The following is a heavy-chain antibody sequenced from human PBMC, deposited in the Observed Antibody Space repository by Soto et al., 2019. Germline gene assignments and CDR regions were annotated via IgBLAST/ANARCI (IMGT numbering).Heavy chain of an antibody. D-gene: IGHD3-3*01. CDR3: ARLYYDFWSGYYTGYFDY. CDR2: IKQDGSEK. Sequence: PGGSLRLSCAASGFTFSSYWMSWVRQAPGKGLEWVANIKQDGSEKYYVDSVKGRFTISRDNAKNSLYLQMNSLRAEDTAVYYCARLYYDFWSGYYTGYFDYWGQGTLVTVSS. CDR1: GFTFSSYW. V-gene: IGHV3-7*03. J-gene: IGHJ4*02.